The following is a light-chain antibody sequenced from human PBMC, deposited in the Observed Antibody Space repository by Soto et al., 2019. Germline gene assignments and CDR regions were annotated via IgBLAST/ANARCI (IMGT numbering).Light chain of an antibody. CDR2: GAS. V-gene: IGKV3-20*01. CDR1: QSVSSSY. CDR3: QQYGSSPTGT. J-gene: IGKJ1*01. Sequence: EIVLTQSPGTLSLSPGERATLSCRASQSVSSSYLAWYQQKPGQAPRLLIYGASSRATGIPDRFSGRGSGTDFTLTISRLEPEDFAVYYCQQYGSSPTGTFGQGTRWIS.